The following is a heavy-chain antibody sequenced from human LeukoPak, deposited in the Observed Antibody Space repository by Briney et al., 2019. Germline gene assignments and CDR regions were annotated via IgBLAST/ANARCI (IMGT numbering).Heavy chain of an antibody. CDR3: ARGQGGGSVLWSGWYSTYYYYGMDV. CDR2: MNPNSGNT. J-gene: IGHJ6*02. Sequence: GASVKVSCKASGYTLTSYDINWVRQATGQGLEWMGWMNPNSGNTGYAQKFQGRVTMTRNTSISTAYMELSSLRSEDTAVYYCARGQGGGSVLWSGWYSTYYYYGMDVWGQGTTVTVSS. CDR1: GYTLTSYD. D-gene: IGHD6-19*01. V-gene: IGHV1-8*01.